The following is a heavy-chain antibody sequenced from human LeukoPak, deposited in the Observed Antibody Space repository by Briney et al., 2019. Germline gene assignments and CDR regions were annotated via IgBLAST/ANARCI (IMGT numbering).Heavy chain of an antibody. Sequence: GESLKISCKGSGYTFTSYWIGWVRQMPGKVLEWMGIIYPGDSDTRYSPSFQGQVTISANKSITTAYLQWSSLKASDTAMYYCARLFSHGCGDYWGQGTLVTVSS. V-gene: IGHV5-51*01. CDR2: IYPGDSDT. D-gene: IGHD1-26*01. CDR3: ARLFSHGCGDY. J-gene: IGHJ4*02. CDR1: GYTFTSYW.